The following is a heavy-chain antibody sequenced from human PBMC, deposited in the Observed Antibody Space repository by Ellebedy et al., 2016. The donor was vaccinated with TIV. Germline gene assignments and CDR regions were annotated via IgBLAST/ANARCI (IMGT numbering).Heavy chain of an antibody. V-gene: IGHV1-69*13. Sequence: ASVKVSCKASGYTFTSYGISWVRQAPGQGLEWMGGIIPIFGTANYAQKFQGRVTITADESTSTAYMELSSLRSEDTAVYYCARGSRGYSYGYGWWGQGTLVTVSS. CDR2: IIPIFGTA. CDR1: GYTFTSYG. D-gene: IGHD5-18*01. CDR3: ARGSRGYSYGYGW. J-gene: IGHJ4*02.